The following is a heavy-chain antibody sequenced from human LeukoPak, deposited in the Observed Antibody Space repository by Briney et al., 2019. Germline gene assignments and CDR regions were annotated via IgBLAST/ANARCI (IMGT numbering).Heavy chain of an antibody. J-gene: IGHJ5*02. Sequence: GGSLRLSCAASGFTFSSYAMHWVRQAPGKGLEWVAVISYDGSNKYYADSVKGRFTISRDNSKNTLYLQMNSLRAEDTAVYYCARDNYDFWSGYSATENWFDPWGQGTLVTVSS. V-gene: IGHV3-30-3*01. CDR2: ISYDGSNK. CDR1: GFTFSSYA. CDR3: ARDNYDFWSGYSATENWFDP. D-gene: IGHD3-3*01.